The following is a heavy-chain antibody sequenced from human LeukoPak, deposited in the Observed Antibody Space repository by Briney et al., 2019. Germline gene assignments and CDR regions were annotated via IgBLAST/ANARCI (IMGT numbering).Heavy chain of an antibody. CDR1: GFTFSSYW. D-gene: IGHD3-16*02. J-gene: IGHJ4*02. V-gene: IGHV3-7*03. CDR3: ARGALYDYVWGSYRSDY. CDR2: IKQDGSEK. Sequence: GGSLRLSCSASGFTFSSYWMSWVRQAPGKELEWVANIKQDGSEKYYVDSVKGRFTISRDNAKNSLYLQMNSLRAEDTAVYYCARGALYDYVWGSYRSDYWGQGTLVTGSS.